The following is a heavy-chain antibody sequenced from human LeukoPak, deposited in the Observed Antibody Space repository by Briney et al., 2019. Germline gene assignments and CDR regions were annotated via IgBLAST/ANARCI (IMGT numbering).Heavy chain of an antibody. Sequence: GASVKVSCKASGYTFSSYAISWVRQAPGQGLEWMGGIIPIFGTANYAQKFQGRVTITTDESTSTAYMELSSLRSEDTAVYYCARGSAGGWLQEGDYWGQGTLVTVSS. J-gene: IGHJ4*02. CDR3: ARGSAGGWLQEGDY. CDR2: IIPIFGTA. V-gene: IGHV1-69*05. CDR1: GYTFSSYA. D-gene: IGHD5-24*01.